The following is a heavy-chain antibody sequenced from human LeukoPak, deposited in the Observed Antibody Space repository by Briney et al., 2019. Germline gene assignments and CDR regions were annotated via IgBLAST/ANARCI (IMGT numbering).Heavy chain of an antibody. CDR3: AKRPSDYGDYVTYFDY. V-gene: IGHV3-30*18. Sequence: GGSLRLSCAASGFSFISYGMHGVRQAPGKGLEWVGVISDDGRNKKYADSVKGRFTISRDNSKDTLYLQMNSLRDEDTAVYYCAKRPSDYGDYVTYFDYWGQGTLVTVSS. D-gene: IGHD4-17*01. CDR2: ISDDGRNK. J-gene: IGHJ4*02. CDR1: GFSFISYG.